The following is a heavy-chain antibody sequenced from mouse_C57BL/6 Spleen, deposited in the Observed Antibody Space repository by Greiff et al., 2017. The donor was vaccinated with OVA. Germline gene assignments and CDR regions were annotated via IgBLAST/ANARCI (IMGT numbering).Heavy chain of an antibody. J-gene: IGHJ4*01. CDR3: ARFHYYGSTYYAMDY. CDR2: INPNNGGT. V-gene: IGHV1-18*01. D-gene: IGHD1-1*01. Sequence: EVQLQQSGPELVKPGASVKIPCKASGYTFTDYNMDWVKQSHGKSLEWIGDINPNNGGTIYNQKFKGKATLTVDKSSSTAYMELRSLTSEDTAVYYCARFHYYGSTYYAMDYWGQGTSVTVSS. CDR1: GYTFTDYN.